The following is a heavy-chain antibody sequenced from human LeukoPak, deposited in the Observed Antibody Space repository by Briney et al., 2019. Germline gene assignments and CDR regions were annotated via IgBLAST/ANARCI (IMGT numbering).Heavy chain of an antibody. CDR2: ISYSGST. V-gene: IGHV4-59*08. CDR1: GASINSHY. J-gene: IGHJ4*02. CDR3: ARHRVSGSSYSALDY. D-gene: IGHD1-26*01. Sequence: SETLSLTCTVSGASINSHYWSWIRQPPGKGLEWIGYISYSGSTNYNPALKSRVIISVDTSKTHFSLNLSSVTAADTAFYYCARHRVSGSSYSALDYWGQGNLVSVSS.